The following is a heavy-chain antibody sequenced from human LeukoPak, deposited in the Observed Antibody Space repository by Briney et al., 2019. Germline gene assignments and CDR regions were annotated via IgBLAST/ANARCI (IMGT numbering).Heavy chain of an antibody. Sequence: GGSLRLSCAASGFTFSSYAMHWVRQAPGKGLEYVSAISSNGGSTYYANSVKGRFTISRDNSKNTLYLQMGSLRAEDMAVYYCARGRYCSGGSCYRIDAFDIWGQGTMVTVSS. V-gene: IGHV3-64*01. J-gene: IGHJ3*02. CDR2: ISSNGGST. CDR3: ARGRYCSGGSCYRIDAFDI. CDR1: GFTFSSYA. D-gene: IGHD2-15*01.